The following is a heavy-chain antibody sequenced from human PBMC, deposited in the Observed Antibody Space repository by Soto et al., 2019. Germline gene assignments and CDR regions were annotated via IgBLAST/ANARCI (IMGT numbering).Heavy chain of an antibody. V-gene: IGHV3-11*05. J-gene: IGHJ4*02. CDR3: ARSLRGYSGYSGY. CDR2: ISSSGSDT. Sequence: QVQLVESGGGLVKPGGCLRLSCAASGFTFSDYYMSWIRQAPGKGLEWASYISSSGSDTNYADSVKGRFTVSRDNAKNSLYPQMNSLRAEDTAVYYCARSLRGYSGYSGYWGQGTLVTVSS. D-gene: IGHD5-12*01. CDR1: GFTFSDYY.